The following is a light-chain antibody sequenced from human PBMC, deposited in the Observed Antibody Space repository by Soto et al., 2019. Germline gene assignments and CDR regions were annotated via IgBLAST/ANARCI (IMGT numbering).Light chain of an antibody. J-gene: IGKJ1*01. Sequence: DLQMTQSPSTLSASVGDRVTITCLASQSISSWLAWYQQKPGKAPKLLIYKASSLESGVPSRFSGSGSGTELTLTISSLQPDDFSTYYCQQYNSYSGTFGQGPKVEI. CDR2: KAS. V-gene: IGKV1-5*03. CDR3: QQYNSYSGT. CDR1: QSISSW.